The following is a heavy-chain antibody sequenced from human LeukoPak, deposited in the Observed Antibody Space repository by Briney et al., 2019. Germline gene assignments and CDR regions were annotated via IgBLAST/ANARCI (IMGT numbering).Heavy chain of an antibody. CDR2: ISSGDST. CDR1: GFGVSSKY. V-gene: IGHV3-53*01. J-gene: IGHJ4*02. CDR3: AKVVGKPWMIVGGFDY. Sequence: GGSLRLSCAASGFGVSSKYMAWVRQAPGKGLEWVTVISSGDSTYYADSVKGRFTISRDSSKNTLYLQMNSLRAEDTAVYYCAKVVGKPWMIVGGFDYWGQGTLVTVSS. D-gene: IGHD3-22*01.